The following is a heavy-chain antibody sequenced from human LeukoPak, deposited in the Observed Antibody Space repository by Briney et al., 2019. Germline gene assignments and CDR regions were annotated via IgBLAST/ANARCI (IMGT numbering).Heavy chain of an antibody. CDR1: GFTFSSYS. Sequence: GGSLRLSCAASGFTFSSYSMNWVRQAPGKGLEWVSSISSSSSYIYYADSVKGRFTISRDNAKNSLYLQMNSLRAEDTAVYYCARFVWTKYYFDYWGQGTLVTVSS. J-gene: IGHJ4*02. V-gene: IGHV3-21*01. D-gene: IGHD3/OR15-3a*01. CDR3: ARFVWTKYYFDY. CDR2: ISSSSSYI.